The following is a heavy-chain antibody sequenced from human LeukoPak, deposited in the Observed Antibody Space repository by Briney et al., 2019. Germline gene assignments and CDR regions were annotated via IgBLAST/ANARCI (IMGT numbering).Heavy chain of an antibody. CDR1: GYTFTSYG. D-gene: IGHD5-24*01. CDR2: ISAYNGNT. Sequence: ASVKVSCKASGYTFTSYGISWVRQATGQGLEWMGWISAYNGNTNYAQKFQGRVTLTRDMSTSTDYLALSSLRSEDTAVYYCARDNSVRDETWWFNPWGQGTLVTVSS. V-gene: IGHV1-18*01. CDR3: ARDNSVRDETWWFNP. J-gene: IGHJ5*02.